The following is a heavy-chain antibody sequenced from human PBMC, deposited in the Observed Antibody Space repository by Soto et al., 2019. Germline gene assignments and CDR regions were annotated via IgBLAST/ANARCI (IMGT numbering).Heavy chain of an antibody. Sequence: KTSETLSLTCAVYGGSFSGYYWSWIRQPPGKGLEWIGEINHSGSTNYNPSLKSRVTISVDTSKNQFSLKLSSVTAADTAVYYCASDVAIAAAGTRAWFDPWGQGTLVTISS. CDR2: INHSGST. CDR3: ASDVAIAAAGTRAWFDP. V-gene: IGHV4-34*01. CDR1: GGSFSGYY. D-gene: IGHD6-13*01. J-gene: IGHJ5*02.